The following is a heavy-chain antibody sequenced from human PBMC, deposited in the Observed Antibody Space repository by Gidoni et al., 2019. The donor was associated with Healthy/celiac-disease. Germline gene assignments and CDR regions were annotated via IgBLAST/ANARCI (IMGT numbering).Heavy chain of an antibody. CDR2: FDAEDGET. CDR3: ATGGRRSAPVNWVDP. J-gene: IGHJ5*02. Sequence: QVQLVQSGAEVKKPVDPATVFCKVSGYTLTELSRHWVGQGPGKGREWMGGFDAEDGETIYAQKFQGRVTMNKDKSTDTAYMELSSLRSEDTAVYYCATGGRRSAPVNWVDPWGQGTLVTVSS. D-gene: IGHD6-6*01. CDR1: GYTLTELS. V-gene: IGHV1-24*01.